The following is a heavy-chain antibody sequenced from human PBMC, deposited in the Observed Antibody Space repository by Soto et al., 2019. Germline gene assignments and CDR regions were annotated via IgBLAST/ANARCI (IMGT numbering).Heavy chain of an antibody. CDR3: ARIHSGGSLHHAFDI. Sequence: PGESLKISCKGSGYSFTSYWIGWVRQMPGKGLEWMGIIYPGDSDTRYSPSFQGQVTISADKSISTAYLQWSSLKASDTAMYYCARIHSGGSLHHAFDIWGQGTMVTVSS. D-gene: IGHD2-15*01. CDR2: IYPGDSDT. CDR1: GYSFTSYW. V-gene: IGHV5-51*01. J-gene: IGHJ3*02.